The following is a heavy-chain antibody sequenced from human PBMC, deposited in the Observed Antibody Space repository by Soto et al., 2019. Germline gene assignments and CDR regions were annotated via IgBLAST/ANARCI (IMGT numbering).Heavy chain of an antibody. D-gene: IGHD3-10*01. CDR3: ASAIVQGVSTGYSYYYMDV. J-gene: IGHJ6*03. CDR2: IIPILNIA. V-gene: IGHV1-69*02. CDR1: GGTFSSYP. Sequence: ASVKVSCKVSGGTFSSYPISWVRQAPGQGLEWMGRIIPILNIANYAQRFQGRVTVIADKSTSTAYMELSSLSSEDTAVYYCASAIVQGVSTGYSYYYMDVWGKGTTVTVSS.